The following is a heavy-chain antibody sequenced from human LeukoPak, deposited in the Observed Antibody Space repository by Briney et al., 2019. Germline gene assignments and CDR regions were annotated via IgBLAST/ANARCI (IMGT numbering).Heavy chain of an antibody. CDR2: IRASGGDT. J-gene: IGHJ5*02. V-gene: IGHV3-23*01. CDR3: AKDVRRCNGACT. Sequence: PGGSLRLSCAASGFIFSTYSLSWVRQAPGKGLEWVSGIRASGGDTFYADSVKGRFTISRDNSKNTLSLQMNSLRVEDTAIYYCAKDVRRCNGACTWGQGTLVTVSS. CDR1: GFIFSTYS. D-gene: IGHD2-8*01.